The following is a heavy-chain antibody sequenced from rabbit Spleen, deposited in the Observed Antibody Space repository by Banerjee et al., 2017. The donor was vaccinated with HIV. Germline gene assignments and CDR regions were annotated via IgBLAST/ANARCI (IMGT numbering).Heavy chain of an antibody. CDR1: GFSFSDRDV. CDR2: INTATAKA. Sequence: QEQLEESGGGLVKPEGSLTLTCKASGFSFSDRDVMCWVRQAPGKGLEWIACINTATAKAVYASWAKGRFTISKTSSTTVTLQMTSLTAADTATYFCARDLVAVIGWNFNLWGQGTLVTVS. CDR3: ARDLVAVIGWNFNL. D-gene: IGHD1-1*01. V-gene: IGHV1S45*01. J-gene: IGHJ4*01.